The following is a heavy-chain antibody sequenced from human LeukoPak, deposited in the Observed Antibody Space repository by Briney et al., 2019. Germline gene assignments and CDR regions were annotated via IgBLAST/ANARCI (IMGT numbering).Heavy chain of an antibody. J-gene: IGHJ4*02. Sequence: PGGSLRLSCAASGFTFSTYWMHWVRQAPGKGLVWVSRINSDGRSAFYADSVKGRLTISRDNSKNTLYLQMNTVRADDTAVYYCAKASYGSGSYYTSLADWGQGTLVTVSS. D-gene: IGHD3-10*01. CDR1: GFTFSTYW. CDR3: AKASYGSGSYYTSLAD. CDR2: INSDGRSA. V-gene: IGHV3-74*01.